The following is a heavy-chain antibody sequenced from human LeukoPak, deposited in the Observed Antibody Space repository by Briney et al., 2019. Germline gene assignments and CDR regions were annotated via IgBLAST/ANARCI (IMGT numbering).Heavy chain of an antibody. J-gene: IGHJ4*02. Sequence: GGSLRLSCAASGFTFSSYAMHWVRQAPGKGLEWVAVISYDGSNKYYADSVKGRFTISRDNSKSTLYLQMNSLRAEDTAVYYCAREGSSSHFDYWGQGTLVTVSS. CDR2: ISYDGSNK. CDR3: AREGSSSHFDY. D-gene: IGHD6-6*01. CDR1: GFTFSSYA. V-gene: IGHV3-30*04.